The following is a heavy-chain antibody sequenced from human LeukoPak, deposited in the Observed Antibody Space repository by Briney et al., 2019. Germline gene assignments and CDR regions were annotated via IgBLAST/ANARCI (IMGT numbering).Heavy chain of an antibody. D-gene: IGHD3-3*01. CDR3: AKYFWREAFDY. CDR2: IRYDGNDK. V-gene: IGHV3-30*02. CDR1: GFTFSYYG. Sequence: GGSLRLSCAASGFTFSYYGMHWVRQAPGKGLEWVAFIRYDGNDKFYADSVKGRFTISRDTSRNTLYLQMNSLRTDDTAVYYCAKYFWREAFDYWGQGTLVTVSS. J-gene: IGHJ4*02.